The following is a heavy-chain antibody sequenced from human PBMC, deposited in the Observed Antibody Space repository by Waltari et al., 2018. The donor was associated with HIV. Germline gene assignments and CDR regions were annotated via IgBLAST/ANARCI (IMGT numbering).Heavy chain of an antibody. D-gene: IGHD3-22*01. J-gene: IGHJ3*01. Sequence: QVQLQQWGAGLLTHSETLSLTCAVYGGSFNSNQWRWIRRSQEEGLEWIGEINHSGITNYNPSLKSLVTIGVDTSKKQFSLKLTSVSAADTAVYYCAREMTPDYYDSSGLDEAFDGWGQGTVFIVSS. CDR1: GGSFNSNQ. CDR3: AREMTPDYYDSSGLDEAFDG. V-gene: IGHV4-34*02. CDR2: INHSGIT.